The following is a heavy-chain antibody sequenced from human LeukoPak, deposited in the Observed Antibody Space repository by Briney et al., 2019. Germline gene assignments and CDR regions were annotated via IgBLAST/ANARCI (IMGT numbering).Heavy chain of an antibody. Sequence: PGGSLRLSCAASAFTFSSYTMNWVRQAPGKGLEWVSSISSSGSYIYYADSVKGRFTISRDNSKNTLYLQMNSLRAEDTAVYYCAKNNYYCGGKCFDYWGQGTLVTVSS. V-gene: IGHV3-21*04. J-gene: IGHJ4*02. CDR2: ISSSGSYI. CDR1: AFTFSSYT. CDR3: AKNNYYCGGKCFDY. D-gene: IGHD4-23*01.